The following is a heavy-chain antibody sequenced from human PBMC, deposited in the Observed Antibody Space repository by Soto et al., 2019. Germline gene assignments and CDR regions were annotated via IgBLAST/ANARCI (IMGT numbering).Heavy chain of an antibody. CDR2: INPNSGGT. V-gene: IGHV1-2*04. D-gene: IGHD2-15*01. J-gene: IGHJ3*02. Sequence: GASVNVSCKASGYTFTGYYMHWVRQAPGQGLEWMGWINPNSGGTNYAQKFQGWVTMTRDTSISTAYMELSRLRSDDTAVYYCATTYCSGGSCYDAFDIWGQGTMVTVSS. CDR3: ATTYCSGGSCYDAFDI. CDR1: GYTFTGYY.